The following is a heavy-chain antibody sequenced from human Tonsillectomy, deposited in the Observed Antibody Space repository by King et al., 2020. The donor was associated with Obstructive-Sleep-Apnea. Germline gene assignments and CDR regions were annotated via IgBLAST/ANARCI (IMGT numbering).Heavy chain of an antibody. CDR3: ARVYSTTTCYDY. D-gene: IGHD2-2*01. CDR2: IYYSGST. V-gene: IGHV4-39*07. J-gene: IGHJ4*02. Sequence: QLQESGPGLVKSSETLSLTCNVSGASISSSIYYWGWIRQPPGKGLEWIGRIYYSGSTSYTPSLKSRVTISVDTSRTRFSLNLSSVTAADTAVYYCARVYSTTTCYDYWGQGTLVTVSS. CDR1: GASISSSIYY.